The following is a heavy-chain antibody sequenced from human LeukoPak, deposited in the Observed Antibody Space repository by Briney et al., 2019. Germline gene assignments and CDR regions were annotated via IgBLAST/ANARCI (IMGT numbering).Heavy chain of an antibody. J-gene: IGHJ6*02. Sequence: ASVKVSCKASGGTFSSYAISWVRQAPGQGLEWMGGIIPIFGTANYAQKFQGRVTMTRDTSTSTVYMELSSLRSEDTAVYYCARDLGDAYYYYGMDVWGQGTTVTVSS. V-gene: IGHV1-69*05. CDR2: IIPIFGTA. D-gene: IGHD3-16*01. CDR1: GGTFSSYA. CDR3: ARDLGDAYYYYGMDV.